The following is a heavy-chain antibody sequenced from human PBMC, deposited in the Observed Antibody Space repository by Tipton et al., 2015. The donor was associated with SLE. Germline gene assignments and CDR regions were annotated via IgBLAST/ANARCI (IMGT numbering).Heavy chain of an antibody. D-gene: IGHD2-2*01. V-gene: IGHV4-61*02. CDR3: ARAGNHRYCSSTSCQGWFDP. Sequence: TLSLTCTVSGGSISSGSYYWSWIRPPAGKGLEWIGRIYTSEITNYNPSLKSRVTISVDTSKNQFSLKLSSVTAAYTAVYYCARAGNHRYCSSTSCQGWFDPWGQETLVTASS. CDR2: IYTSEIT. CDR1: GGSISSGSYY. J-gene: IGHJ5*02.